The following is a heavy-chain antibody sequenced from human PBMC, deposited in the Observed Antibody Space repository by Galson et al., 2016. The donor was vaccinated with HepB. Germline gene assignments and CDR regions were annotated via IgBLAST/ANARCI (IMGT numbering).Heavy chain of an antibody. CDR2: IWNDGYTK. D-gene: IGHD3-10*02. CDR1: GFSVTHYA. J-gene: IGHJ1*01. V-gene: IGHV3-33*01. CDR3: ARDGPVNDHYISGGHYYYVLYF. Sequence: SMRLSCAASGFSVTHYAMNWVRQAPGKGLEWVAIIWNDGYTKYYEDSVKGRFRVARGTSKNTVYLQMDSLGVDDTAMYYCARDGPVNDHYISGGHYYYVLYFWGQGSLVTVSS.